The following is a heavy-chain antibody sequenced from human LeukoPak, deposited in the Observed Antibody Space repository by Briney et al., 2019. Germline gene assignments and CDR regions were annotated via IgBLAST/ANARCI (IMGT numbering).Heavy chain of an antibody. CDR1: GGSISSGGYY. Sequence: PSETLSLTCTVSGGSISSGGYYWSWIRQHPGKGLEWIGYIYYSGSTYYNPSLKSRVTISVDTSKNQFSLKLSSVTAADTAVYYCARGLVSSWYSGVYDNWFDPWGQGTLVTVSS. V-gene: IGHV4-31*03. J-gene: IGHJ5*02. CDR2: IYYSGST. D-gene: IGHD6-13*01. CDR3: ARGLVSSWYSGVYDNWFDP.